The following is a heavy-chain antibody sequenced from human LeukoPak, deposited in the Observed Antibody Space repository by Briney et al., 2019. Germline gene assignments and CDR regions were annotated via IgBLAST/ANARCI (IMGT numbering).Heavy chain of an antibody. D-gene: IGHD2-15*01. V-gene: IGHV4-4*08. CDR1: GGSIGSFY. J-gene: IGHJ3*02. Sequence: TSETLSLTCTVSGGSIGSFYWSWIRQSPGKGLGWIGYISYTGDTNYNPSLKSRVTISVDTSKNQFSLKLSSVTAADTAVYYCAREEGFHSPAGIWGQGTMVTVSS. CDR2: ISYTGDT. CDR3: AREEGFHSPAGI.